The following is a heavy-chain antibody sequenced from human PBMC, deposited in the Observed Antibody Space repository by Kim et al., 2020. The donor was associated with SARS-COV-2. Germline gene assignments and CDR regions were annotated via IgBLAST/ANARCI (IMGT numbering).Heavy chain of an antibody. Sequence: GGSLRLSCAASGFTFRDYWMHWVRQAPGKGLEWVANIKPDGSEKNCVDSVRGRFTISRDNAEKSLYLQMDSLRAEDTAVYYCASLKYDYWGRGALVTVSS. D-gene: IGHD2-2*01. V-gene: IGHV3-7*01. CDR1: GFTFRDYW. CDR2: IKPDGSEK. CDR3: ASLKYDY. J-gene: IGHJ4*02.